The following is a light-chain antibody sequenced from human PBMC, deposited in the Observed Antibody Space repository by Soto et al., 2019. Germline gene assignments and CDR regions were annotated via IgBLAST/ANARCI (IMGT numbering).Light chain of an antibody. CDR3: QHYGRSAYT. V-gene: IGKV3-20*01. Sequence: EIVLTQSPGTLSLSPGERATLSCRASQSVSSNYLAWYQQKPGQDPRLLIYGASSRATGIPDRFSGSGSGTDFTLTISRLEPEDFAVYYCQHYGRSAYTFGQGTTQEIK. J-gene: IGKJ2*01. CDR2: GAS. CDR1: QSVSSNY.